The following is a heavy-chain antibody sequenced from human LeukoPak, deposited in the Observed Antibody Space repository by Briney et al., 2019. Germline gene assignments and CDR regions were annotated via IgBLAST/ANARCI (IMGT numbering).Heavy chain of an antibody. Sequence: SETLSLTCSVSGGSISNSIYYWGWIRQPPGKGLEWIGSIYYSGSTYYSPSLKSRVTISVDTSKNQFSLKLSSVTAADTAVYYCARLLRVGYCSTTTCNWFDPWGQGTLVTVSS. CDR2: IYYSGST. CDR1: GGSISNSIYY. CDR3: ARLLRVGYCSTTTCNWFDP. J-gene: IGHJ5*02. V-gene: IGHV4-39*07. D-gene: IGHD2-2*03.